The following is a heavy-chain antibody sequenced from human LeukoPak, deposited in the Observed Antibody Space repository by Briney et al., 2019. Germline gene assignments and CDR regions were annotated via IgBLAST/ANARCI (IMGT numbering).Heavy chain of an antibody. D-gene: IGHD6-13*01. CDR1: GFTFSGSA. CDR3: TRTPGYSSSWYDY. Sequence: PGGSLRLSCAASGFTFSGSAMHWVRQASGKGLEWVGRIRSKANSYATAYAASVKGRFTISRDDSKNTAYLQMNSLKTEDMAVYYCTRTPGYSSSWYDYWGQGTLVTVSS. V-gene: IGHV3-73*01. CDR2: IRSKANSYAT. J-gene: IGHJ4*02.